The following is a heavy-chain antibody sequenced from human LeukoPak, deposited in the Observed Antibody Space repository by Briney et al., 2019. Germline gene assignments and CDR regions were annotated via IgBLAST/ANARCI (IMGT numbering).Heavy chain of an antibody. CDR1: GFTFSSYW. Sequence: GGSLRLSCAASGFTFSSYWMSWVRQAPGKGLEWVANIKQDGSEKYYVDSVKGRFTISRDNAKNSLYLQMNSLRAEDTAVYYCARDPPCNDYYGMDVWGQGTTVTVSS. CDR2: IKQDGSEK. J-gene: IGHJ6*02. CDR3: ARDPPCNDYYGMDV. V-gene: IGHV3-7*01.